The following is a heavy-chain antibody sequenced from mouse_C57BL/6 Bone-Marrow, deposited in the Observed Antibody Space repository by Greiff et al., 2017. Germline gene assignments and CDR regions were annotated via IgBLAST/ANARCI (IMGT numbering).Heavy chain of an antibody. J-gene: IGHJ1*03. Sequence: EVMLVESGGGLVKPGGSLKLSCAASGFTFSSYAMSWVRQTPEKRLEWVATISDGGSYTYYPDNVKGRFTISRDNAKNNLYLQMSHLMSEDKAMYYCGRDYYDGYYWYFDVWGTGTTVTVSS. CDR1: GFTFSSYA. CDR3: GRDYYDGYYWYFDV. CDR2: ISDGGSYT. D-gene: IGHD2-3*01. V-gene: IGHV5-4*01.